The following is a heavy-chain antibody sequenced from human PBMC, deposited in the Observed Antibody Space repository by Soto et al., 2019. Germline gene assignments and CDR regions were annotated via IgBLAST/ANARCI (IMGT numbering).Heavy chain of an antibody. CDR1: GFTFSSYW. Sequence: EVQLVESGGGLVQPGGSLRLSCAASGFTFSSYWMHWVRQAPGKGLVWVSRINSDGSRTNYADSVKGRCTISRDNAKNTLYLQMNSLRAEETAVYYCARGVRGAYGLDIWGQGTMVTVSS. CDR3: ARGVRGAYGLDI. CDR2: INSDGSRT. J-gene: IGHJ3*02. D-gene: IGHD2-21*01. V-gene: IGHV3-74*01.